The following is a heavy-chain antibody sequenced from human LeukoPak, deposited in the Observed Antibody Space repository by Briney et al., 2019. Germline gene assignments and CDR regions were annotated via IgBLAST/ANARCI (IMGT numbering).Heavy chain of an antibody. D-gene: IGHD6-19*01. J-gene: IGHJ4*02. V-gene: IGHV4-34*01. CDR2: INHSGST. CDR3: ARRGAVALGY. CDR1: GGSISSYY. Sequence: SETLSLTCTVSGGSISSYYWSWIRQPPGKGLEWIGEINHSGSTNYNPSLKSRVTISVDTSKNQFSLKLSSVTAADTAVYYCARRGAVALGYWGQGTLVTVSS.